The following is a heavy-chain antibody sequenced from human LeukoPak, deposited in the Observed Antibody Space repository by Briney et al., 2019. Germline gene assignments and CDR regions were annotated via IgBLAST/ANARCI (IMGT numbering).Heavy chain of an antibody. CDR1: RDSVSSNSVA. Sequence: SQTLSLTCAISRDSVSSNSVAWNWIRQTPSRGLEWLGRTYYRSQWHYDYAVSVKSRIIINPDTSKNQFSLHLNSVTPEDTAVYYCARSSIKSFDYWGQGTLGTVSA. J-gene: IGHJ4*02. CDR3: ARSSIKSFDY. CDR2: TYYRSQWHY. V-gene: IGHV6-1*01.